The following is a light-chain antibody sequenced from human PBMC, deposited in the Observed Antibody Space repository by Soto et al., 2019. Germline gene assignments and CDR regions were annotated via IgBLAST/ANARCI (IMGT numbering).Light chain of an antibody. Sequence: PGERATLSCRASQSVRSNYLAWYQQKPGQAPRLPIYGASSRATGIPDRFGGSGSGTDFTLTISRLEPEDFAVYYCQQYASSPLTFGGGTKVEIK. J-gene: IGKJ4*01. CDR3: QQYASSPLT. V-gene: IGKV3-20*01. CDR2: GAS. CDR1: QSVRSNY.